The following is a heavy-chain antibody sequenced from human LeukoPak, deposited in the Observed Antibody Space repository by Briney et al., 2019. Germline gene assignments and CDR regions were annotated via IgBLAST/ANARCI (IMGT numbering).Heavy chain of an antibody. CDR1: GFTFSNYW. V-gene: IGHV3-74*01. CDR3: EATGVGGY. Sequence: PGGSLKLSCAASGFTFSNYWMPWVRQVPGKGLVWVSRITSDGSSTNYADSVKGRFTISRDNAKNTLYLQMNSLRAEDTAVYYCEATGVGGYWGQGTLVTVSS. CDR2: ITSDGSST. J-gene: IGHJ4*02. D-gene: IGHD1-26*01.